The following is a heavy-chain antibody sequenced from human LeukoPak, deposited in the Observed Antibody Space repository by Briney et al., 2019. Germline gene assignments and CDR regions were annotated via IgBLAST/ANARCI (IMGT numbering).Heavy chain of an antibody. D-gene: IGHD3-3*01. CDR1: GGSISSSSYY. V-gene: IGHV4-39*07. Sequence: PSETLSLTCTVSGGSISSSSYYWGWIRQPPGKGLEWIGSIYYSGSTYYNPSLKSRVTISVDTSKNQFSLKLSSVTAADTAVYYCARVDRYDFWSLRGTLDYWGQGTLVTVSS. CDR3: ARVDRYDFWSLRGTLDY. J-gene: IGHJ4*02. CDR2: IYYSGST.